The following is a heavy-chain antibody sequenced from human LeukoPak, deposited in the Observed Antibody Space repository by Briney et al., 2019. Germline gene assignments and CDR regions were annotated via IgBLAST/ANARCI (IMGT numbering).Heavy chain of an antibody. V-gene: IGHV4-59*12. CDR1: GGSISSYY. CDR2: IYYSGST. D-gene: IGHD3-10*01. J-gene: IGHJ6*03. Sequence: PSETLSLTCTVSGGSISSYYWSWIRQPPGKGLEWIGYIYYSGSTNYNPSLKSRVTISVDTSKNQFSLKLSSVTAADTAVYYCARDSRYGSGSYYNDYYYYYMDVWGKGTTVTVSS. CDR3: ARDSRYGSGSYYNDYYYYYMDV.